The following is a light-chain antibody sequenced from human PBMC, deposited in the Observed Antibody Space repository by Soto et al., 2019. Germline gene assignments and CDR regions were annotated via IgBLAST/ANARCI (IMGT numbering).Light chain of an antibody. Sequence: DNQMTQSPSSLSASVGDRVTITCRASQGIANYLNWYQQKPGKAPKLLIYAASSLQSGVPSRFSGSGSGTDFTLTIGSLQPEDFATYYCQQSYSTPTFGQGTRLETK. CDR3: QQSYSTPT. CDR2: AAS. V-gene: IGKV1-39*01. J-gene: IGKJ5*01. CDR1: QGIANY.